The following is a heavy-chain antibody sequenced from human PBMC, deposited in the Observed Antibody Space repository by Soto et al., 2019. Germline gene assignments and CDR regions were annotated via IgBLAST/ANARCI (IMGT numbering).Heavy chain of an antibody. V-gene: IGHV1-18*01. CDR2: ISAYNRKT. D-gene: IGHD6-6*01. Sequence: QAQLVQSGAEVKKPGASVKVSCKASGYTFTNYGISWVRQAPGQGLEWMGWISAYNRKTDYAQKFQGRVIMTTDTSTSTAYMELRSLRSDDTAVYFCARDRSSSSLWGQGTLVTVSS. J-gene: IGHJ4*02. CDR3: ARDRSSSSL. CDR1: GYTFTNYG.